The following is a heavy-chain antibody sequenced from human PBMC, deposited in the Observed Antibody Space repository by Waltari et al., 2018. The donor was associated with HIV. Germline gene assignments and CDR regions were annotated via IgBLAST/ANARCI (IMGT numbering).Heavy chain of an antibody. CDR1: GFTFSTFG. CDR2: ISHHGRSD. CDR3: AKDRSDFWTGFLDH. Sequence: QVQLVQYGGGMVQPGRSLRLSCAASGFTFSTFGMHWVRQAPGKGLEWVAVISHHGRSDHYADSVKGRFTISRDNSKDTLFLEMDNVRPEDTSLYFCAKDRSDFWTGFLDHWGQGALVTVTS. D-gene: IGHD3-3*01. V-gene: IGHV3-30*18. J-gene: IGHJ4*02.